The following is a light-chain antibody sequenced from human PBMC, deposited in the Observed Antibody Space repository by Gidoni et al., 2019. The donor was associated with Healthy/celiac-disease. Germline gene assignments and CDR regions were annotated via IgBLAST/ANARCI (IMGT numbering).Light chain of an antibody. CDR3: QQSYSTPRT. Sequence: DIQMTQSPSSLSAPVGDRVTITCRASQSISSYLNWYQQKPGKAPKLLIYAASSWQSGIPSRFSGSGSGTDFTLTISSLQPEDFATYYCQQSYSTPRTFGQGTKLEIK. V-gene: IGKV1-39*01. CDR1: QSISSY. J-gene: IGKJ2*01. CDR2: AAS.